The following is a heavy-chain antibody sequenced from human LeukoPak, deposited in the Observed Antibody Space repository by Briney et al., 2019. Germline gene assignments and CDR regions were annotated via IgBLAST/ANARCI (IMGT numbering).Heavy chain of an antibody. CDR3: ARLPRRGIAVAGTWFDP. CDR2: IYTSGST. D-gene: IGHD6-19*01. J-gene: IGHJ5*02. CDR1: GGSISSYY. Sequence: SETLSLTCTVSGGSISSYYWSWIRQPAGKGLEWIGRIYTSGSTNYNPSLKSRVTISVDTSKNQFSLKLSSVTAADTAVYFCARLPRRGIAVAGTWFDPWGQGTLVTVSS. V-gene: IGHV4-4*07.